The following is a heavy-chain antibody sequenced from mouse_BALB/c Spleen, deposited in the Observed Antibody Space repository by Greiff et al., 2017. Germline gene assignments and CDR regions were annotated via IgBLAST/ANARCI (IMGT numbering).Heavy chain of an antibody. J-gene: IGHJ3*01. D-gene: IGHD1-2*01. V-gene: IGHV1-9*01. CDR1: GYTFSSYW. Sequence: VQLKESGAELMKPGASVKISCKATGYTFSSYWIEWVKQRPGHGLEWIGEILPGSGSTNYNEKFKGKATFTADTSSNTAYMQLSSLTSEDSAVYYCARMDYGYWFAYWGQGTLVTVSA. CDR2: ILPGSGST. CDR3: ARMDYGYWFAY.